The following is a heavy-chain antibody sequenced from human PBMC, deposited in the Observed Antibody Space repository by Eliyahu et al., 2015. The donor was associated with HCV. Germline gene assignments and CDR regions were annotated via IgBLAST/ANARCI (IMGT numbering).Heavy chain of an antibody. CDR3: TTGAPGGFDYYLDV. D-gene: IGHD3-10*01. CDR2: XKSKTDGGTT. CDR1: GFXFSKAW. Sequence: EVQLVESGGGLVXPGGSLRLSXAASGFXFSKAWLSWVRQAPGKGLEWXGRXKSKTDGGTTDYAAPVKGRFTISRDDSKSTLYLQMNSLKTEDTAVYYCTTGAPGGFDYYLDVWGQGTTVTVSS. J-gene: IGHJ6*03. V-gene: IGHV3-15*01.